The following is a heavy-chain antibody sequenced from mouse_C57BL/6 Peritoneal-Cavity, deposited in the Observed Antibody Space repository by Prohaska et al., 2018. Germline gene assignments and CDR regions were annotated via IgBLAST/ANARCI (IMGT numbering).Heavy chain of an antibody. J-gene: IGHJ3*01. CDR2: IYPRSGNT. CDR3: AREGGTGTFAY. V-gene: IGHV1-81*01. CDR1: TFTSYG. Sequence: TFTSYGISWVKQRTGQGLEWIGEIYPRSGNTYYNEKFKGKATLTADKASSTAYIELRSLTSEDSAVYFCAREGGTGTFAYWGQWTLVTVPA. D-gene: IGHD4-1*01.